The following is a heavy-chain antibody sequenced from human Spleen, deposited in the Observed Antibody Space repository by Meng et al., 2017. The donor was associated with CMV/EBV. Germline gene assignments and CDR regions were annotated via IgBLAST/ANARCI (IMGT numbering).Heavy chain of an antibody. J-gene: IGHJ4*02. V-gene: IGHV2-5*02. D-gene: IGHD3-10*01. CDR1: GFSLSTSGVG. Sequence: VLVEGFRPTLVKPTQSLTLTCPFSGFSLSTSGVGVGWICQPPGKALEWLALSYWDDDKRYSPSLKSRLTINKDTSKNQVVLTMTNMDPVDTATYYCAHGFWGSRYFDYWGQGTLVTVSS. CDR2: SYWDDDK. CDR3: AHGFWGSRYFDY.